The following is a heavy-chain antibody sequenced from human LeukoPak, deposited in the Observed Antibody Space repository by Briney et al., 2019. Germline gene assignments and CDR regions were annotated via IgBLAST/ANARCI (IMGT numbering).Heavy chain of an antibody. D-gene: IGHD3-22*01. V-gene: IGHV3-33*01. CDR2: IWYDGSNK. Sequence: GGSLRLSCAASGFTFSSYGMHWVRQAPGKGLEWVAVIWYDGSNKYYADSVKGRFTISRDNSKNTLYLQMNSLRAEDTAVYYCARDSYYYDSSGYSALRLLYYYGMDVWGQGTTVTVSS. J-gene: IGHJ6*02. CDR3: ARDSYYYDSSGYSALRLLYYYGMDV. CDR1: GFTFSSYG.